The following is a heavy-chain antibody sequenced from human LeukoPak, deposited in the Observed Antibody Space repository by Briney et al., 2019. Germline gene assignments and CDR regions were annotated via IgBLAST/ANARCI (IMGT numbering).Heavy chain of an antibody. CDR1: VYXFSAYY. J-gene: IGHJ4*02. V-gene: IGHV1-46*01. D-gene: IGHD1-26*01. CDR3: ATSGCYHKYFFDF. Sequence: ASVKVSCKSSVYXFSAYYMHWVRQAPGQGLEWSGVNKPSGGSTSYALKVQDRVTVSTDTATSTVYMELCSLRSHDRALYFWATSGCYHKYFFDFWGEETLVTVSS. CDR2: NKPSGGST.